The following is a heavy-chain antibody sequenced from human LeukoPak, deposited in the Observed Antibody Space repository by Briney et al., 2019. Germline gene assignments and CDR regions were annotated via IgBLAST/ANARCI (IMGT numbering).Heavy chain of an antibody. J-gene: IGHJ5*02. CDR1: GGSFSGYY. V-gene: IGHV4-34*01. CDR3: AIESLLYSSGLP. D-gene: IGHD6-19*01. CDR2: INHSGST. Sequence: PSETLSLTCAVYGGSFSGYYWSWIRQPPGKGLEWIGEINHSGSTNYNTSLKSRVAISVDTSKNQFSLKLSSVTAADTAVYYCAIESLLYSSGLPWGQGTLVTVSS.